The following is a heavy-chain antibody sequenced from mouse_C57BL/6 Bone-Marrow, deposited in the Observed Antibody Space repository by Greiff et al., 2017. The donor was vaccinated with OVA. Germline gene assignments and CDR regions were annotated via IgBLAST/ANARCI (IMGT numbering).Heavy chain of an antibody. V-gene: IGHV2-5*01. D-gene: IGHD6-2*01. J-gene: IGHJ4*01. CDR3: AKGGKSLYYAMDY. CDR2: IWRGGST. CDR1: GFSLTSYG. Sequence: QVQLQQSGPGLVQPSQSLSITCTVSGFSLTSYGVHWVRQSPGKGLEWLGVIWRGGSTDYNAAFMSRLSITKDNSKSQVFFKMNSLQADDTAIYYCAKGGKSLYYAMDYWGQGTSVTVSS.